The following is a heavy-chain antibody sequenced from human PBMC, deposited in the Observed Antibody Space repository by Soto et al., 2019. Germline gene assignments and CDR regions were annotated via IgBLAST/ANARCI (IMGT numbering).Heavy chain of an antibody. V-gene: IGHV1-3*01. CDR3: ARSIVVVTALDY. Sequence: ASGKTYCETSGYSFTSYTTHWVGQAPGQRLEWMGWINAGNGNTKYSQKFQGRVTITRDTSASTAYMELSSLRSEDTAVYYCARSIVVVTALDYWGQGTLVTV. CDR1: GYSFTSYT. D-gene: IGHD2-21*02. J-gene: IGHJ4*02. CDR2: INAGNGNT.